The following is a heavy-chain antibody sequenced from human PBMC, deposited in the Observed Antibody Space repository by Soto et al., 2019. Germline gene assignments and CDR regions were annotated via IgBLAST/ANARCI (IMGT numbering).Heavy chain of an antibody. J-gene: IGHJ6*02. D-gene: IGHD6-13*01. V-gene: IGHV3-33*01. Sequence: QVQLVESGGGVVRPGRSLRLSCAASGFAFNRFSVHWVRQAPGKGLEWVAVIWYDESNKFYADSVKGRFSISRDNSKNTLYLQMNRLRAEDTAVYYCVRDDGVAAAGPYYYYAMDVWGQGTTVIVSS. CDR3: VRDDGVAAAGPYYYYAMDV. CDR1: GFAFNRFS. CDR2: IWYDESNK.